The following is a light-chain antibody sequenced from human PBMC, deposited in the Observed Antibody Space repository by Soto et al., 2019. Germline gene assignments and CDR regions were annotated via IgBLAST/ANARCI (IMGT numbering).Light chain of an antibody. CDR1: QSISSNY. J-gene: IGKJ1*01. CDR2: GAS. V-gene: IGKV3-20*01. Sequence: EIVLTQSPGTLSLSPGERATLSCRASQSISSNYLAWYQQKPGQAPRPLIHGASSRATGIPDRFSDSGSGTDFTLTISRLEPEDFAVYYCQQYGRSPKTFGQGTKVDI. CDR3: QQYGRSPKT.